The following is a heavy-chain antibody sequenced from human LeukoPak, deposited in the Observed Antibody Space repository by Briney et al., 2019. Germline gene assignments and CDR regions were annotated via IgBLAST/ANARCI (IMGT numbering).Heavy chain of an antibody. CDR2: ISTSSGTR. CDR3: AGLDNGDYGWFVR. V-gene: IGHV3-48*04. D-gene: IGHD4-17*01. J-gene: IGHJ5*02. Sequence: GGSLRLSCAASGFTFSRNNMNWVRQAPRKGLEWISYISTSSGTRYYADSVKGRFTISRDNAKNSLYLQMDNLRAEDTPLYYCAGLDNGDYGWFVRWGQGTLVPVSS. CDR1: GFTFSRNN.